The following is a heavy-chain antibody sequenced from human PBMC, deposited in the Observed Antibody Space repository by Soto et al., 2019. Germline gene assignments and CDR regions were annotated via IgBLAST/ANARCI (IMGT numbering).Heavy chain of an antibody. CDR3: ARVPGIAVAGGANWFDP. V-gene: IGHV1-69*02. J-gene: IGHJ5*02. Sequence: SVKVSCKASGGTFSSYTISWVRQAPGQGLEWMGRIIPILGIANYAQKLQGRVTITADKSTSTAYMELSSLRSEDTAVYYCARVPGIAVAGGANWFDPWGQGTLVTVSS. D-gene: IGHD6-19*01. CDR2: IIPILGIA. CDR1: GGTFSSYT.